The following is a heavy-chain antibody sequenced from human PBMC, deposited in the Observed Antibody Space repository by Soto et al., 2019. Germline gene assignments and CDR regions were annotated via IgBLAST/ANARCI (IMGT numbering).Heavy chain of an antibody. V-gene: IGHV4-34*01. Sequence: PSETLSLTCAVYGGSFSGYYWSWIRQPPGKGLEWIGEINHSGSTNYNPSIKSRVTISVDTSKNQFSLKLSSVTAADTAAYYCARGRGDYIWGSYRYLDYWSQGTLVTVSS. D-gene: IGHD3-16*02. CDR3: ARGRGDYIWGSYRYLDY. J-gene: IGHJ4*02. CDR2: INHSGST. CDR1: GGSFSGYY.